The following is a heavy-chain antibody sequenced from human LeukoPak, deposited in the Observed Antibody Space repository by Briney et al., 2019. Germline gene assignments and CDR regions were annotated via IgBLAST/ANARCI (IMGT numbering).Heavy chain of an antibody. Sequence: GASVKVSCKASGYTFSSYGISWVRQAPGQGLEWMGWVSAFNGNTHSAQKLQGRVTMTTDTSTSTAFMELRSLTSDDTAVYYCARTTGTYSPPGDCWGQGTLVTVSS. J-gene: IGHJ4*02. CDR3: ARTTGTYSPPGDC. V-gene: IGHV1-18*01. CDR1: GYTFSSYG. CDR2: VSAFNGNT. D-gene: IGHD1-26*01.